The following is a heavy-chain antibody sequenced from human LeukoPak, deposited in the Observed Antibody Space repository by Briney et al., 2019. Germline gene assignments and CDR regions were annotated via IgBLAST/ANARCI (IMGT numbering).Heavy chain of an antibody. D-gene: IGHD3-22*01. CDR2: INPSGGST. CDR1: GYTFTSYY. V-gene: IGHV1-46*01. CDR3: TSDTYYYDSTGLGHWFDP. J-gene: IGHJ5*02. Sequence: ASVTVSCKASGYTFTSYYMHWVRQAPGQGLEWMGIINPSGGSTIYAQKFQGRVTITWDTSISTAYMEVSSLRSDDTAVYYCTSDTYYYDSTGLGHWFDPWGQGTLVTVSS.